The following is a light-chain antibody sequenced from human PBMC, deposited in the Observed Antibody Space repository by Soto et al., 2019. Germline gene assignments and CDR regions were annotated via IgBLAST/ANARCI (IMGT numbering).Light chain of an antibody. J-gene: IGKJ4*01. V-gene: IGKV3-20*01. Sequence: EFVLTQSPGTLSLSPGERATLSCRASQSVSSSYLAWYQQKTGQAPRILIYGASTRATGIPDRFSGSGSVTDFTLTISRLEPEDVALYYCQQYGSSPPLTFGGGTKVEIK. CDR3: QQYGSSPPLT. CDR2: GAS. CDR1: QSVSSSY.